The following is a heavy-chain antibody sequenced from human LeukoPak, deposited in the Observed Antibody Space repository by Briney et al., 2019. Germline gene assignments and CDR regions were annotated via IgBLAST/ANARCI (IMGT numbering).Heavy chain of an antibody. CDR1: GFTFSSYG. J-gene: IGHJ4*02. Sequence: PGGSLRLSCAASGFTFSSYGMHWVRQAPGKGLEWVAVISYDGSNKYYADSVKGRFTISRDNSKNTLYLQMNSLRAEDTAVYYCAKDLRSGLHQYYFDYWGQGTLVTVSS. D-gene: IGHD2-15*01. V-gene: IGHV3-30*18. CDR3: AKDLRSGLHQYYFDY. CDR2: ISYDGSNK.